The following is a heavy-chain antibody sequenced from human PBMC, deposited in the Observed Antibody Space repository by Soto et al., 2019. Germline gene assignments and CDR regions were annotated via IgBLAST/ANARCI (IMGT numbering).Heavy chain of an antibody. J-gene: IGHJ6*02. V-gene: IGHV3-64D*06. CDR3: VSWEWFGEYDGMDV. D-gene: IGHD3-10*01. CDR2: ISSNGGST. Sequence: EVQLVESGGGLVQPGGSLRLSCSASGFTFSSYAMHWVRQAPGKGLVYVSAISSNGGSTYYADSVKGRFTISRDNSKNTLYLQMSSLRAEDTAVYYCVSWEWFGEYDGMDVWGQGTTVTVSS. CDR1: GFTFSSYA.